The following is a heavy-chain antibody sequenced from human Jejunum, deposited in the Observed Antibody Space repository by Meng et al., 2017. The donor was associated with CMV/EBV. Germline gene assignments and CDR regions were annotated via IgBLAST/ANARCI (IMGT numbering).Heavy chain of an antibody. CDR1: GGSIGGYY. Sequence: TVSGGSIGGYYGTGIRQPPGKGLEWIGNMDYGGSTKSNPSLKSRVTISVDTSKSQFSLKLRSVIAADTAVYYCARGWGTTSPWDNWGQGTLVTVSS. CDR2: MDYGGST. CDR3: ARGWGTTSPWDN. J-gene: IGHJ4*02. D-gene: IGHD3-16*01. V-gene: IGHV4-59*01.